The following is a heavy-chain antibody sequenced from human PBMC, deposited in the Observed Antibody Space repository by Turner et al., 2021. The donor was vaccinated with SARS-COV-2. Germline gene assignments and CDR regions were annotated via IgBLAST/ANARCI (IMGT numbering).Heavy chain of an antibody. CDR1: GYTLIELS. J-gene: IGHJ4*02. CDR2: FDPEDGET. V-gene: IGHV1-24*01. Sequence: QVQLVQSGAEVKKPGASVKVSCKVSGYTLIELSMHWVRQAPGKGLELMGGFDPEDGETIYAQKFQGRVTMTEDTSTDTAYMELSSLRSEDTAVYYCATGYAYCGGDCSIDYWGQGTLVTVSS. D-gene: IGHD2-21*02. CDR3: ATGYAYCGGDCSIDY.